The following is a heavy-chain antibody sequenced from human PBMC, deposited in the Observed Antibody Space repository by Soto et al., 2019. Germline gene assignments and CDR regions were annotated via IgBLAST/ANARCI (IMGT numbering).Heavy chain of an antibody. V-gene: IGHV3-33*01. CDR1: GFTFSRYG. CDR3: ARDDAYEANAIDL. Sequence: GGSLRLSCAASGFTFSRYGMHWVRQAPGKGLEWVAVIWSDGSREVDVDSVKGRFTIARENSKNTLYLQMDSLRAEDTAVYYCARDDAYEANAIDLWGQGTLVTVSS. CDR2: IWSDGSRE. D-gene: IGHD5-12*01. J-gene: IGHJ5*02.